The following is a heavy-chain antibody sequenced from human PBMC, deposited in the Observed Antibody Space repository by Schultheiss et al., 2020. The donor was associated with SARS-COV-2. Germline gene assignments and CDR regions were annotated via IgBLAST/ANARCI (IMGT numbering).Heavy chain of an antibody. D-gene: IGHD1-26*01. CDR1: GGSISSSSYY. V-gene: IGHV4-39*07. CDR2: IYHSGST. J-gene: IGHJ4*02. Sequence: SETLSLTCTVSGGSISSSSYYWDWIRQHPGKGLEWIGSIYHSGSTNYNPSLKSRVTISVDTSKNQFSLKLSSVTAADTAVYYCARDAADGSYYDYWGQGTLVTVSS. CDR3: ARDAADGSYYDY.